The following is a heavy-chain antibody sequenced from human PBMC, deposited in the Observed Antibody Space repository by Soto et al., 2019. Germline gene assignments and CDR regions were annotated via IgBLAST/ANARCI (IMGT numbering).Heavy chain of an antibody. V-gene: IGHV1-18*04. Sequence: ASVKVSCKASGYTSRTYGISWVRQAPGQGLEWMGWISTDNGNTKYAQKFQGRVTMTRDTSTNTTYMELRSLRADDTAVYYGATENKWGLSYWFDPWGHGTRVTVSS. CDR2: ISTDNGNT. J-gene: IGHJ5*02. D-gene: IGHD7-27*01. CDR1: GYTSRTYG. CDR3: ATENKWGLSYWFDP.